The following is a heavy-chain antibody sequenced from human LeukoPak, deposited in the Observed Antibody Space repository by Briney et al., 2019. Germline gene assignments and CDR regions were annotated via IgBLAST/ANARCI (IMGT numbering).Heavy chain of an antibody. D-gene: IGHD3-3*01. CDR2: ISYDGSNK. J-gene: IGHJ6*03. Sequence: GGSLRLSCAASGFTFSSYAMHWVRQALGKGLEWVAVISYDGSNKYYADSAKGRFTISRDNSKNTLYLQMNSLRAEDTAVYYCARDGTIFGVVYYYYMDVWGKGTTVTVSS. V-gene: IGHV3-30-3*01. CDR1: GFTFSSYA. CDR3: ARDGTIFGVVYYYYMDV.